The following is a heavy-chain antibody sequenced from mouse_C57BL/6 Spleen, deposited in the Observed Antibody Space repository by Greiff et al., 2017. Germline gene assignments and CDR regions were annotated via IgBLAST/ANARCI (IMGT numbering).Heavy chain of an antibody. V-gene: IGHV5-4*03. CDR1: GFTFSSYA. CDR3: ARAEGRVYFDY. J-gene: IGHJ2*01. D-gene: IGHD3-3*01. Sequence: EVMLVESGGGLVKPGGSLKLSCAASGFTFSSYAMSWVRQTPEKRLEWVATISDGGSYTYYPDNVQGRFTISRDNAKNNLYLQMSHLKSEDTAMYYCARAEGRVYFDYWGQGTTLTVSS. CDR2: ISDGGSYT.